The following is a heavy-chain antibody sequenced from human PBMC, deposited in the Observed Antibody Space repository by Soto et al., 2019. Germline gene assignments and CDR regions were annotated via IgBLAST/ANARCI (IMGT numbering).Heavy chain of an antibody. CDR1: GFRFNSYA. V-gene: IGHV3-23*01. CDR2: ISGSGYKT. J-gene: IGHJ5*02. Sequence: EVQLLESGGGFLQPGGSRRLSCVASGFRFNSYAMSWVRQTPDKGLEWVAAISGSGYKTDYAQSVQGRFTISRDNSKSTVFLQMNSLRAEDSAIYYCAKGRYFESSGGCANLWGQGTLVTVSS. D-gene: IGHD3-9*01. CDR3: AKGRYFESSGGCANL.